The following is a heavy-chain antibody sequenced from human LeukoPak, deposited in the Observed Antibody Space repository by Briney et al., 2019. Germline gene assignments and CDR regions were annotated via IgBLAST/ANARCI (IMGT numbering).Heavy chain of an antibody. Sequence: GGSLRLSCAASGFTFSSYAMSWVRQAPGKGLEWVAFIRYDELQDYYADSVRGRFTISRDNSKSALYLQMGSLRPEDTAMYYCVRDFSNYVAFFDSWGQGVLVPVSS. CDR3: VRDFSNYVAFFDS. CDR2: IRYDELQD. CDR1: GFTFSSYA. V-gene: IGHV3-30*02. D-gene: IGHD4-11*01. J-gene: IGHJ4*02.